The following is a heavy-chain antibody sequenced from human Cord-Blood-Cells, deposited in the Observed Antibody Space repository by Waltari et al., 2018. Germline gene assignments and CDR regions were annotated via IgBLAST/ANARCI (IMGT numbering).Heavy chain of an antibody. V-gene: IGHV1-2*04. Sequence: QVQLVQSGAEVKKPGASVKVSCKASGSTFTGYYMHWVRQATGQGLEWMGWINPNSGGTNYAQKFQGWVTMTRDTSISTAYMELSRLRSDDTAVYYCARGRSIAARADAFDIWGQGTMVTVSS. CDR1: GSTFTGYY. CDR2: INPNSGGT. D-gene: IGHD6-6*01. J-gene: IGHJ3*02. CDR3: ARGRSIAARADAFDI.